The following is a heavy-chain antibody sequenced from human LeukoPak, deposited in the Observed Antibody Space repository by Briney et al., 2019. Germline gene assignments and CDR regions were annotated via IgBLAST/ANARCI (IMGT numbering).Heavy chain of an antibody. CDR2: ISSSSSYI. J-gene: IGHJ4*02. V-gene: IGHV3-21*01. CDR3: ARDRRFFGSGSYLDY. Sequence: PGGSLRLSCAASGFTFNNYGMNWVRQAPGKGLGWVSSISSSSSYIYYADSVKGRFTISRDNAKNSLYLQMNSLRAEDTAVYYCARDRRFFGSGSYLDYWGQGTLVTVSS. CDR1: GFTFNNYG. D-gene: IGHD3-10*01.